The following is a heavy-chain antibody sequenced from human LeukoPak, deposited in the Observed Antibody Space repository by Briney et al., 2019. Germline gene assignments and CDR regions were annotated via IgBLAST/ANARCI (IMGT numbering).Heavy chain of an antibody. CDR1: GFTFSSYS. CDR3: AREPGELWPLYYYYGMDV. V-gene: IGHV3-48*01. J-gene: IGHJ6*02. Sequence: GGSLRLSCAASGFTFSSYSMNWVRQAPGKGLEWVSYISSSSSTIYYADSVKGRFTISRDNSKNTLYLQMNSLRAEDAAVYYCAREPGELWPLYYYYGMDVWGQGTTVTVSS. CDR2: ISSSSSTI. D-gene: IGHD5-18*01.